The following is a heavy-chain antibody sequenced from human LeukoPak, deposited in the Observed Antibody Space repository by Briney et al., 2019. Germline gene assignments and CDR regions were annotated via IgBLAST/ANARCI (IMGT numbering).Heavy chain of an antibody. D-gene: IGHD3-3*01. Sequence: GGSLRLSCAASGFPLSSYAMSWVRQAPGKGREWVSAIRGSGGSTYYADSVKGRFNISRDNSKNTLYLQMNSLRAEDTAVYYCAKSTIFGVVIKGFGAFDIWGQGTMVTVSS. V-gene: IGHV3-23*01. CDR3: AKSTIFGVVIKGFGAFDI. CDR1: GFPLSSYA. J-gene: IGHJ3*02. CDR2: IRGSGGST.